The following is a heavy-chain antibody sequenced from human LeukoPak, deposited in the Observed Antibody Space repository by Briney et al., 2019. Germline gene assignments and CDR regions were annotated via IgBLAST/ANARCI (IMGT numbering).Heavy chain of an antibody. CDR3: ARVLARYGNLDY. V-gene: IGHV1-2*02. J-gene: IGHJ4*02. CDR1: GYTFTDYY. CDR2: MNPNSGGT. D-gene: IGHD1-14*01. Sequence: ASVKVSCKASGYTFTDYYIHWVRQAPGQGLEWMGWMNPNSGGTNYTQKFQGRVTMTRDTSISTAYLELNRLTSDDTAVYYCARVLARYGNLDYWGQGILVTVSS.